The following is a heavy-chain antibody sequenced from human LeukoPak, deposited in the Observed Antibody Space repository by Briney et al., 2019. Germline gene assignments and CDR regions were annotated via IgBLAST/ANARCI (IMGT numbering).Heavy chain of an antibody. J-gene: IGHJ6*03. V-gene: IGHV3-23*01. Sequence: GGSLRLSCVASGFTLSSYAMSWVRQAPGKGLEWVSAISGSGGSTYYADSVKGRFTISRDNSKNTLYLQMNSLRAEDTAVYYCAKGTKRWLQSYYYYYMDVWGKGTTVTVSS. CDR1: GFTLSSYA. CDR2: ISGSGGST. D-gene: IGHD5-24*01. CDR3: AKGTKRWLQSYYYYYMDV.